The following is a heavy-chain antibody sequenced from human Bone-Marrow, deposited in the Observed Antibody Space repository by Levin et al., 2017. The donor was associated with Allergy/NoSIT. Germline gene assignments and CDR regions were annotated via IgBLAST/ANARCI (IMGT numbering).Heavy chain of an antibody. CDR3: ARGRQQLVREFDY. J-gene: IGHJ4*02. CDR2: ISSSDSNI. Sequence: GGSLRLSCAASGFTFSDHYMSWIRQAPGKGLEWVSYISSSDSNIQYADSVKGRFTISRDNAKKSLYLQMNSLRVEDTAVYYCARGRQQLVREFDYWGQGTLVTVSS. D-gene: IGHD6-13*01. CDR1: GFTFSDHY. V-gene: IGHV3-11*01.